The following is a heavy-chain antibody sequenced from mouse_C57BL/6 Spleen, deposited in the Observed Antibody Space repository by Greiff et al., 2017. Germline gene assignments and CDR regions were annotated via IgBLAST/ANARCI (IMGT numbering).Heavy chain of an antibody. V-gene: IGHV5-17*01. CDR3: ATNYYGSSYWFAY. J-gene: IGHJ3*01. CDR2: ISSGSSTI. D-gene: IGHD1-1*01. CDR1: GFTFSDYG. Sequence: DVHLVESGGGLVKPGGSLKLSCAASGFTFSDYGMHWVRQAPEKGLEWVAYISSGSSTIYYADTVKGRFTISRDNAKNTLFLQMTSLRSEDTAMYYCATNYYGSSYWFAYWGQGTLVTVSA.